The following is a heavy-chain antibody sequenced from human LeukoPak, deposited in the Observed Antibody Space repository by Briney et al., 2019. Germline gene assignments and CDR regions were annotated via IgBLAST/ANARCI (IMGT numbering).Heavy chain of an antibody. V-gene: IGHV3-11*04. CDR1: GFTFSDYY. CDR2: ISSSGSSI. D-gene: IGHD3-9*01. CDR3: ASFSGPNYDILTGYPTTFDY. Sequence: PGGSLRLSCAASGFTFSDYYMSWIRQAPGKGLEWVSYISSSGSSIYYADSVQGRFTISRDNAKNSLYLQMNSLRAEGTAVYYCASFSGPNYDILTGYPTTFDYWGQGTLVTVSS. J-gene: IGHJ4*02.